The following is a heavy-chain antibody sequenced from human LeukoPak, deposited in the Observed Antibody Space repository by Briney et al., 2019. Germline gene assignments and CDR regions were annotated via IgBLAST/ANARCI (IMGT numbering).Heavy chain of an antibody. CDR1: GFTFSSYA. CDR3: AKTRGGSTAWSKGYYFDS. J-gene: IGHJ4*02. D-gene: IGHD2-15*01. Sequence: PGGSLRLSCAVSGFTFSSYAMGWVRQAPGKGLEWASAISGSGGDTYNADSVKGRFTISRDNSKNTLYLQMNSLRAEDTAVYYCAKTRGGSTAWSKGYYFDSWGQGTLVTVSS. V-gene: IGHV3-23*01. CDR2: ISGSGGDT.